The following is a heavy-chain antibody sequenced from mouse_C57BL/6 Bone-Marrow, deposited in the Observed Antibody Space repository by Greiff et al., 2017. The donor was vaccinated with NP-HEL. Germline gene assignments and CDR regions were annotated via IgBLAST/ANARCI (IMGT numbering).Heavy chain of an antibody. CDR2: ISPRSGNT. Sequence: QVQLQQSGAELARPGASVKLSCKASGYTFTSYGISWVKQRTGQGLEWIGEISPRSGNTYYNEKFKGKATLTADKSSSTAYMELRSLTSEDSAVYFCARKRGSYWGQGTTRTVSS. CDR3: ARKRGSY. CDR1: GYTFTSYG. V-gene: IGHV1-81*01. J-gene: IGHJ2*01.